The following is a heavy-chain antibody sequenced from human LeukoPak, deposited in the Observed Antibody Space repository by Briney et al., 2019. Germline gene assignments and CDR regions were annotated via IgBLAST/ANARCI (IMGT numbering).Heavy chain of an antibody. Sequence: GGSLSLSCAVSGFTFSSYGMSWVRQAPGKGQELVSGISNYGGGTYYSDSVKGRLTISRDDSKNMLYLQMISLRADDAAAVYCAKHFGKTGTTKDALDIRGQGTMATDSS. V-gene: IGHV3-23*01. CDR2: ISNYGGGT. D-gene: IGHD1-1*01. CDR1: GFTFSSYG. CDR3: AKHFGKTGTTKDALDI. J-gene: IGHJ3*02.